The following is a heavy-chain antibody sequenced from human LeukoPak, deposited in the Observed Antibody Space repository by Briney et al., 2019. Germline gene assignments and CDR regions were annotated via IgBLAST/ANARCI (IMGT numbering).Heavy chain of an antibody. V-gene: IGHV1-69*01. CDR2: IIPIFGTA. CDR1: GGTFSSYA. J-gene: IGHJ4*02. CDR3: AREGTVTTFDY. D-gene: IGHD4-17*01. Sequence: GASVKVSCRASGGTFSSYAISWVRQAPGQGLEWMGGIIPIFGTANYAQKFQGRVTITADESTSTAYMELSSLRSEDTAVYYCAREGTVTTFDYWGQGTLVTVSS.